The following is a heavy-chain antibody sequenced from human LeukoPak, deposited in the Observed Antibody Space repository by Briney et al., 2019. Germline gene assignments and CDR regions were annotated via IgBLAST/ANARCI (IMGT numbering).Heavy chain of an antibody. CDR2: INPNSGGT. J-gene: IGHJ4*02. CDR3: ARDTAMAIALYFDY. CDR1: GYTFTDYY. Sequence: ASVKVSCKASGYTFTDYYMHWVRQAPGQGLEWMGWINPNSGGTNYAQKFQGRVTMTRDTSISTAYMELSRLRSDDTAVYYCARDTAMAIALYFDYWGQGTLVTVSS. D-gene: IGHD5-18*01. V-gene: IGHV1-2*02.